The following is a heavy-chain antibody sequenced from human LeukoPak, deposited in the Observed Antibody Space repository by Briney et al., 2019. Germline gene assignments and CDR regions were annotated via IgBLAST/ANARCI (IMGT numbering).Heavy chain of an antibody. CDR2: IHYRGST. Sequence: SETLSLTCTVSGGSISSYYWSWIRQSPGEGLEWIGYIHYRGSTNYNPSLKSRVTISVDTSKNQFSLKLSSLTAADTAVYYCARSVLGYSYGLHIDYWGQGTLLTVSS. D-gene: IGHD5-18*01. CDR3: ARSVLGYSYGLHIDY. J-gene: IGHJ4*02. CDR1: GGSISSYY. V-gene: IGHV4-59*01.